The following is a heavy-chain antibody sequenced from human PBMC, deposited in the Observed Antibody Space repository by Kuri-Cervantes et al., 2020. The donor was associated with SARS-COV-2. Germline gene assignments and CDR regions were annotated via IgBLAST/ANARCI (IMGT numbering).Heavy chain of an antibody. Sequence: GESLKISCAASGFTFDDYGMSWVRQAPGKGLEWVPGINWNGGSTGYADSVKGRFTISRDNAKNSLYLQMNSLRAEDTAVYYCARDGDSGYSSGWFDYWGQGTLVTVSS. V-gene: IGHV3-20*04. CDR3: ARDGDSGYSSGWFDY. CDR2: INWNGGST. CDR1: GFTFDDYG. D-gene: IGHD6-19*01. J-gene: IGHJ4*02.